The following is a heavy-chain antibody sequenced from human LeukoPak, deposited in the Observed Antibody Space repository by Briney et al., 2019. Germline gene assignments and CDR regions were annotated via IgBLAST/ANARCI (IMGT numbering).Heavy chain of an antibody. CDR3: ARDGPYYGSGRGSAFDI. D-gene: IGHD3-10*01. CDR2: ISAYNGNT. CDR1: GYTFTSYG. Sequence: ASVKVSCKASGYTFTSYGISWVRRAPGQGLEWMGWISAYNGNTNYAQKLQDRVTMTTDTSASTAYMELRSLRSDDTAVYYCARDGPYYGSGRGSAFDIWGQGTMVTVSS. J-gene: IGHJ3*02. V-gene: IGHV1-18*01.